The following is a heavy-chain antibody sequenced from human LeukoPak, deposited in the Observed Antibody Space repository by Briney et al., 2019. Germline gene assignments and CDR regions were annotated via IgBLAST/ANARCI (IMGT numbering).Heavy chain of an antibody. CDR1: GYSFTSYW. V-gene: IGHV5-51*01. Sequence: GESLKISCKGSGYSFTSYWIGWVRQMPGKGLEWMGIIYPGDSDTRYSPSFQGQVTISADKSISTAYLQWSSLKASDTAMYYCARRNYCSSTSCYTGDYWGQGTLVTVSS. J-gene: IGHJ4*02. CDR2: IYPGDSDT. D-gene: IGHD2-2*02. CDR3: ARRNYCSSTSCYTGDY.